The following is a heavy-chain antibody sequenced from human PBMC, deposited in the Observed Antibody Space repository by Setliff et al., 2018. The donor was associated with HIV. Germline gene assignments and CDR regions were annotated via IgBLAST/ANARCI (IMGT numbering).Heavy chain of an antibody. V-gene: IGHV4-38-2*02. CDR3: ARQPPLSALQVWFGDY. CDR1: GFSISTGHY. D-gene: IGHD3-10*01. Sequence: SETLSLTCTVSGFSISTGHYWGWVRQSPGKGLEWIGSVYHSGSTYYAASLKSRVTISADTSKNQFSLKLTSVTAADTAVYYCARQPPLSALQVWFGDYWGQGILVTVSS. CDR2: VYHSGST. J-gene: IGHJ4*02.